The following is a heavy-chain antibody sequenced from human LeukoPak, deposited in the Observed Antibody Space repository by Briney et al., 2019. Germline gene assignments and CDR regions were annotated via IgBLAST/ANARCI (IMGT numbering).Heavy chain of an antibody. V-gene: IGHV3-21*04. Sequence: PGGYLRFSCAASGFTFSSYSMNRVRQAPGKGLEWVSSISSSSSYIDYEDSVKGRLTISTANAKNSLYLQINSLRAEDTAVYYCARPYYYYYGMDVWGQGTTVTVSS. CDR1: GFTFSSYS. CDR3: ARPYYYYYGMDV. J-gene: IGHJ6*02. CDR2: ISSSSSYI.